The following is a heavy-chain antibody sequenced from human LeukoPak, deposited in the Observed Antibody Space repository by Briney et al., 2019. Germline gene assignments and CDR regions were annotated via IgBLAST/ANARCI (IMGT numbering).Heavy chain of an antibody. CDR1: GFTFSSYW. CDR3: ARVHYDFWSGYKNFDY. CDR2: IKQDGSEK. Sequence: GSLRLSCAASGFTFSSYWMSWVRQAPGKGLEWVANIKQDGSEKYYVDSVKGRFTISRDNAKNSLYLQMNSLRAEDTAVYYCARVHYDFWSGYKNFDYWGREPWSPSPQ. V-gene: IGHV3-7*01. J-gene: IGHJ4*02. D-gene: IGHD3-3*01.